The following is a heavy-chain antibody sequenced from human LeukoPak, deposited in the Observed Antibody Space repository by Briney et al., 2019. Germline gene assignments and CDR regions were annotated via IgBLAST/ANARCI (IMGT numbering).Heavy chain of an antibody. J-gene: IGHJ4*02. CDR3: AKGGHYSFFDY. V-gene: IGHV3-23*01. CDR1: GLIFRNYA. Sequence: GGSLRLSCTASGLIFRNYAMTWVRQAPWKGLEWVSTISGDGTETFYADSVKGRFTISRDNSKNTHYLQMSSLRAEDTGIYYCAKGGHYSFFDYWGQGTLVTVSS. CDR2: ISGDGTET. D-gene: IGHD4-11*01.